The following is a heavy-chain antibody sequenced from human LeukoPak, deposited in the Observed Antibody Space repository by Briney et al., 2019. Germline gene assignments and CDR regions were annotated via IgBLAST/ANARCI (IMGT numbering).Heavy chain of an antibody. J-gene: IGHJ6*02. CDR2: INPSGGST. CDR1: GYTFTSYG. CDR3: ASLGVDIVATELYGMDV. D-gene: IGHD5-12*01. Sequence: GASVKVSCKASGYTFTSYGISWVRQAPGQGLEWMGIINPSGGSTSYAQKFQGRVTMTRDTSTSTVYMELSSLRSEDTAVYYCASLGVDIVATELYGMDVWGQGTTVTVSS. V-gene: IGHV1-46*01.